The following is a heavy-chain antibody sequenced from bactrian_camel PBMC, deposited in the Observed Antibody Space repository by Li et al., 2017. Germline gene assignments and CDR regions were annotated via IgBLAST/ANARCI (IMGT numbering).Heavy chain of an antibody. D-gene: IGHD5*01. CDR1: GYSGSC. Sequence: HVQLVESGGGSVEAGGSLRLSCVASGYSGSCMGWFRQAPGREREGVATMSLPYGTTVIADSVSGRFTISQDIGKKTIYLQLNRMKTEDTAMYYCAKDPDGLGRSEYNYWGQGTQVTVS. J-gene: IGHJ4*01. CDR2: MSLPYGTT. V-gene: IGHV3S1*01. CDR3: AKDPDGLGRSEYNY.